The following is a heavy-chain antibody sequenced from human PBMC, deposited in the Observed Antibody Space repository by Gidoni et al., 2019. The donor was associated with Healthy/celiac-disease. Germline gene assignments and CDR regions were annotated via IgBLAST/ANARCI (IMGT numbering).Heavy chain of an antibody. V-gene: IGHV3-23*01. Sequence: EVQLLESGGGLVQPGGSLRLSCAASGFTFSSYAMSWVRQAPGKGLGWVSAISGSGGSTYYADSVKGRFTISRDNSKNTLYLQMNSLRAEDTAVYYCAKDRGHYYDSSGYYPDYWGQGTLVTVSS. CDR3: AKDRGHYYDSSGYYPDY. D-gene: IGHD3-22*01. CDR1: GFTFSSYA. CDR2: ISGSGGST. J-gene: IGHJ4*02.